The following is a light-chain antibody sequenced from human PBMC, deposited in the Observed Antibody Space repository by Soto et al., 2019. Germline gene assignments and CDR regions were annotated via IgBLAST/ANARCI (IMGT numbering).Light chain of an antibody. Sequence: DIVMTQSPDSLAVSLVERATINCKSSQSVLYSSNNKNYLAWYQQRPGQPPKLLIYWASTRESGVPDRFSGSGSGKDFTLTITSLQAEDVAVYYCQQYESTPPTFGQGTKVEIK. J-gene: IGKJ2*01. CDR3: QQYESTPPT. V-gene: IGKV4-1*01. CDR1: QSVLYSSNNKNY. CDR2: WAS.